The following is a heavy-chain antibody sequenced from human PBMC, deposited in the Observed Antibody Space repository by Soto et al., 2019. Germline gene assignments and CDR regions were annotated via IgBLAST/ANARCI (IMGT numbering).Heavy chain of an antibody. J-gene: IGHJ4*02. V-gene: IGHV4-59*11. Sequence: SETLSLTCTVSGASISSHYWSWIRQPPGKGLEWIGYIYDSGSTKHNPSLKSRVTISVDTSTNHLSLKLSSVTAADTAVYYCARLGGSYAVPHFDCWGQGTLVTVSS. D-gene: IGHD1-26*01. CDR3: ARLGGSYAVPHFDC. CDR1: GASISSHY. CDR2: IYDSGST.